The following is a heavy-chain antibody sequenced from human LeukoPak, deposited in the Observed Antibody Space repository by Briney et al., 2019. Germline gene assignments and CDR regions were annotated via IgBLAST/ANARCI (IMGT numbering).Heavy chain of an antibody. CDR1: GDSISSFNW. J-gene: IGHJ5*02. Sequence: SETLSLTCAVSGDSISSFNWWSWVRQSPEKGLEWIGEVYHSGTTNYNPSLESRVTISVDKSKNQFSLKLTSVTAADTAVYYCARDYGAVAGTYSGFDPWGQGTLVTVSS. D-gene: IGHD6-19*01. CDR2: VYHSGTT. CDR3: ARDYGAVAGTYSGFDP. V-gene: IGHV4-4*02.